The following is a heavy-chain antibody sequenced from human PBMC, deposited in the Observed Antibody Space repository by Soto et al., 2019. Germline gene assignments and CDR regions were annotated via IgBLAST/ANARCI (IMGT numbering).Heavy chain of an antibody. J-gene: IGHJ5*02. Sequence: PSETLSLTCTVSGGSISSSSYYWGWIRQPPGKGLEWIGSIYYSGSTYYNPSLKSRVTISVDTSKNQFSLKLSSVTAADTAVYYCARSDYDILTGYLEPPINWFDPWGQGTLVTVSS. CDR1: GGSISSSSYY. CDR2: IYYSGST. D-gene: IGHD3-9*01. CDR3: ARSDYDILTGYLEPPINWFDP. V-gene: IGHV4-39*01.